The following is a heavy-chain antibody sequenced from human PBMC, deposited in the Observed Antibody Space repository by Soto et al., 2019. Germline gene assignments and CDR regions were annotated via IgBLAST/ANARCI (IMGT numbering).Heavy chain of an antibody. CDR3: ARGVESIAARWFDY. J-gene: IGHJ4*02. D-gene: IGHD6-6*01. CDR1: GGSISSGGYY. Sequence: SETLSLTCTVSGGSISSGGYYWSWIRQHPGKGLEWIGYIYYSGSTYYNPSLKSRVTISVDTSKNQFSLKLSSVTAADTAVYYCARGVESIAARWFDYWGQGTLVT. V-gene: IGHV4-31*03. CDR2: IYYSGST.